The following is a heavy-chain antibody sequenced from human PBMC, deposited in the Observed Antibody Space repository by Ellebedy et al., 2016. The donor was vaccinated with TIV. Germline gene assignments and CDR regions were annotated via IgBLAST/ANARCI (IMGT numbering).Heavy chain of an antibody. CDR3: ARDPSLDAFDI. CDR2: IYYSGST. J-gene: IGHJ3*02. Sequence: SEILSLTCTVSGGSISSGDYYWSWIRQPPGKGLEWIGYIYYSGSTYYNPSLKSRVTISVDTSKNQFSLKLSSVTAADTAVYYCARDPSLDAFDIWGQGTMVTVSS. CDR1: GGSISSGDYY. V-gene: IGHV4-30-4*01.